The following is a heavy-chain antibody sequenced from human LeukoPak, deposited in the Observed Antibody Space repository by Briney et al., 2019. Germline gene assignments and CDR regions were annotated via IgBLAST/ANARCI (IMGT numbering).Heavy chain of an antibody. CDR3: ARLLGEATIYDL. CDR1: GFTFNDFG. D-gene: IGHD3-16*01. Sequence: GGSLRLSSAASGFTFNDFGMHWVRQAPGKGLDWVAVISYDGSNKFYADSVKGRFTISRDNSKNTVYLQMNSLRAEDTAVYYCARLLGEATIYDLWGQGTLVTVSS. J-gene: IGHJ5*02. V-gene: IGHV3-30*03. CDR2: ISYDGSNK.